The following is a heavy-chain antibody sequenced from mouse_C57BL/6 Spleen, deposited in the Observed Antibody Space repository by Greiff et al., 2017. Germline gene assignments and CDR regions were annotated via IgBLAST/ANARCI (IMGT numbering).Heavy chain of an antibody. Sequence: QVQLQQPGAELVKPGASVKMSCKASGYTFTSYWITWVKQRPGQGLEWIGDIYPGSGSTNYNEKFKSKATLTVDTSSSPDDIQLSSLTSEDSAFYYCARTLYGSSLYYWGQGTTLTVSS. J-gene: IGHJ2*01. CDR3: ARTLYGSSLYY. D-gene: IGHD1-1*01. CDR2: IYPGSGST. CDR1: GYTFTSYW. V-gene: IGHV1-55*01.